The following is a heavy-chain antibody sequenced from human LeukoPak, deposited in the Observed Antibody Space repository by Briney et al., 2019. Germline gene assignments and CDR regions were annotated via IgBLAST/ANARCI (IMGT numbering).Heavy chain of an antibody. J-gene: IGHJ4*02. CDR1: GFTFNIYA. CDR3: AAQWLVSG. V-gene: IGHV3-23*01. Sequence: GRSLRLSCAASGFTFNIYAMNRVRQAPGKGLEWVSGISGSGGTTYYADSVKGRFTISRDNSKNTLYLQMNSLTADDTAVYYCAAQWLVSGGGQGTLVTVSS. D-gene: IGHD6-19*01. CDR2: ISGSGGTT.